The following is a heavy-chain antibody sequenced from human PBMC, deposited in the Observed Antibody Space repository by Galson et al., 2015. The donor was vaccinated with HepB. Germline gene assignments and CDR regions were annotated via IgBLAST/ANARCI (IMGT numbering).Heavy chain of an antibody. V-gene: IGHV4-59*08. D-gene: IGHD1-26*01. CDR3: ARHGDSGSWDLVN. J-gene: IGHJ4*02. CDR1: GGSISSYY. Sequence: SETLSLTCTVSGGSISSYYWSWIRQPPGKGLEWIGYIYYSGSTNYNPSLKSRVTISVDTSKNQFSLKLSSVTAADTAVYYCARHGDSGSWDLVNWGQGTLVTVSS. CDR2: IYYSGST.